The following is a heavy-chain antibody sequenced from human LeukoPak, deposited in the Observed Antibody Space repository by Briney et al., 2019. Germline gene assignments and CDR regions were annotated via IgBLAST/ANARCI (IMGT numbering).Heavy chain of an antibody. CDR1: GFSFKDYY. CDR3: ARGPRILAAGSYYFDY. Sequence: PGGSLRLSCAASGFSFKDYYFSWIRQAPGKGLEWVSFINVNGGAMYYADFVRGRFTISRDNAKSSLYLEMNSLRVEDTAVYYCARGPRILAAGSYYFDYWGQGSLVTVSS. V-gene: IGHV3-11*01. J-gene: IGHJ4*02. CDR2: INVNGGAM. D-gene: IGHD6-13*01.